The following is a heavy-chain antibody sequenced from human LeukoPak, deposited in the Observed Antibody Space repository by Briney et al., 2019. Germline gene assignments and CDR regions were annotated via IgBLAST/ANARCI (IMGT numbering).Heavy chain of an antibody. CDR3: ARDKGRHDSPV. CDR2: MYYSGST. J-gene: IGHJ3*01. CDR1: GGSFSGYY. V-gene: IGHV4-34*01. Sequence: SETLSLTCAVYGGSFSGYYWSWIRQPPGKGLEWIGSMYYSGSTSYNPSLKSRVTISVDTSKNQFSLRLSSVTAADTAVYYCARDKGRHDSPVWGQGTMVTVSS. D-gene: IGHD3-22*01.